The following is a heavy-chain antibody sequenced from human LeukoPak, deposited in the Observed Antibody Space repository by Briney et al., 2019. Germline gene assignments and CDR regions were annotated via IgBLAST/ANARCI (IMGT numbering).Heavy chain of an antibody. CDR1: GGSISNYY. V-gene: IGHV4-59*08. CDR2: IYYSGST. J-gene: IGHJ4*02. D-gene: IGHD3-16*02. CDR3: AKATFGGVIAWDY. Sequence: SETLSLTCTVSGGSISNYYWSWIRQPPGKGLEWIGYIYYSGSTNYNPSLKSRVTISVDTSKNQFSLKLSSVTAADTAVYYCAKATFGGVIAWDYWGQGTLVTVSS.